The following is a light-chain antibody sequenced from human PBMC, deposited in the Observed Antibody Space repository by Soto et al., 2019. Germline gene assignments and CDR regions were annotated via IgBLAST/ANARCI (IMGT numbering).Light chain of an antibody. Sequence: DIQTTQSPSAMSASVGDRVTITCRASQGIDNYLAWFQQKPGKVPQRLIYAASTLQSGVPSRFSGSVSGTEFTLTISSLQPEDFATYDCLQHRSYPLTFGGGTKVEIK. CDR3: LQHRSYPLT. J-gene: IGKJ4*01. CDR2: AAS. CDR1: QGIDNY. V-gene: IGKV1-17*03.